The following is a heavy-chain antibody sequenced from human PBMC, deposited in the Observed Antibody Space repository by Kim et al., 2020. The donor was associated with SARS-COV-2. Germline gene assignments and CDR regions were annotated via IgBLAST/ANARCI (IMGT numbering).Heavy chain of an antibody. CDR1: GGSISSSSYY. Sequence: SETLSLTCTVSGGSISSSSYYWGWIRQPPGKGLEWIGSIYYSGSTYYNPSLKSRVTISVDTSKNQFSLKLSSVTAADTAVYYCARQGPNGNNYYYYYGMDVWGQGTTVTVSS. V-gene: IGHV4-39*01. J-gene: IGHJ6*02. CDR3: ARQGPNGNNYYYYYGMDV. CDR2: IYYSGST. D-gene: IGHD2-8*01.